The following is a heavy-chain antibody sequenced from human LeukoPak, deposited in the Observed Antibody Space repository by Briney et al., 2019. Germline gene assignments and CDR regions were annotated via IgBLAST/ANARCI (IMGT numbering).Heavy chain of an antibody. CDR1: GGSISSYY. J-gene: IGHJ4*02. CDR2: IYYSGST. CDR3: ARQYYYESSGFWY. Sequence: SSETLSLTCTVSGGSISSYYWSWIRQPPGKGLEWIGYIYYSGSTNYNPSLKSRVTISVDTSKNQFSLKLSSVTAADTAVYYCARQYYYESSGFWYWGQGTLVTVSS. D-gene: IGHD3-22*01. V-gene: IGHV4-59*01.